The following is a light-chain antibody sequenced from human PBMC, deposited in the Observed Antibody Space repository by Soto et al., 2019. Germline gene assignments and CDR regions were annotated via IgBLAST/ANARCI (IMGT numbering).Light chain of an antibody. Sequence: QSVLTQPASVSGSPGQSITIACTGTSSDVGSYNLVSWYQQRPGKAPKLIIYEGSKRPSGVSIRFPASKSGNTASLTISGLQAEDESDYYCCSYARSDTYVFGTGTKLTVL. CDR3: CSYARSDTYV. V-gene: IGLV2-23*01. CDR1: SSDVGSYNL. J-gene: IGLJ1*01. CDR2: EGS.